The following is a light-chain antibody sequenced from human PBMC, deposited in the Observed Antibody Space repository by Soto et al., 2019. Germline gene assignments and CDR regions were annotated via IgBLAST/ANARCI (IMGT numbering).Light chain of an antibody. CDR1: SGHSNYD. J-gene: IGLJ7*01. V-gene: IGLV4-69*01. CDR3: PPWGPGSAFVV. Sequence: QPVLTQSPSASASLGASVKLTCTLSSGHSNYDIAWHQQQPEKGPRYLMKVNSGGSHIKGDGIPDRFSGSSSGAERYLLIPRLQSEDEADYYCPPWGPGSAFVVFGGGTQLTVL. CDR2: VNSGGSH.